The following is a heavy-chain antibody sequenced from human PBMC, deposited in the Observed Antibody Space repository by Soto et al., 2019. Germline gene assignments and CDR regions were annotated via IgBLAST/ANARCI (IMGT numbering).Heavy chain of an antibody. Sequence: SETLSLTCTVAGDSISTADYYWNWIRQPPGKGLEWIGYIYYSGNTYYIPSLKSRVTISVDTSKNQISLKLNSVTAADTAVYYCARGIYSTSSFFDSWGQGTLVTVSS. CDR3: ARGIYSTSSFFDS. V-gene: IGHV4-30-4*01. CDR1: GDSISTADYY. D-gene: IGHD6-6*01. CDR2: IYYSGNT. J-gene: IGHJ4*02.